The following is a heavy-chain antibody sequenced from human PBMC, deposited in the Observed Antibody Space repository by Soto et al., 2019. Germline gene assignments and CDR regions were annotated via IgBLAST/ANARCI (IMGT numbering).Heavy chain of an antibody. D-gene: IGHD3-10*01. CDR1: GFTFSSYA. Sequence: EVQLLESGGGLVQPGGSLRLSCAASGFTFSSYAMSWVRQAPGKGLEWVSSVDGSGSTTYYADSVKGRFTISRDNSKNTLYLQMNSLRAEDTAVYYCARSADASGTQRFDPWGQGTLVTVSS. V-gene: IGHV3-23*01. CDR2: VDGSGSTT. CDR3: ARSADASGTQRFDP. J-gene: IGHJ5*02.